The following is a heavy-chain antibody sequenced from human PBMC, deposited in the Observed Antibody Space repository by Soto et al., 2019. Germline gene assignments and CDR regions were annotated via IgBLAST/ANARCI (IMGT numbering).Heavy chain of an antibody. J-gene: IGHJ6*03. V-gene: IGHV4-59*08. Sequence: SETLSLTCTVSGGSISSYYWSWIRQPPGKGLEWIGYIYYSGSTNYNPSLKSRVTISVDTSKNQFSLKLSSVTAADTAVYYCASHTVVAPRGDYYYYMDVWGKGTTVTVSS. CDR3: ASHTVVAPRGDYYYYMDV. CDR2: IYYSGST. CDR1: GGSISSYY. D-gene: IGHD2-15*01.